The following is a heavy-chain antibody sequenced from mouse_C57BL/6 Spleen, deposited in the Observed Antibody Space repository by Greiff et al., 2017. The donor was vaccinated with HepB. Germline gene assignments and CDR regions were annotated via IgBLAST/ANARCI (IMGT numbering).Heavy chain of an antibody. Sequence: EVHLVESGGGLVKPGGSLKLSCAASGFTFSDYGMHWVRQAPEKGLEWVAYISSGSSTIYYADTVKGRFTISRDNAKNTLFLQMTSLRSEDTAMYYCARSGSTMVTTSAYYAMDYWGQGTSVTVSS. J-gene: IGHJ4*01. D-gene: IGHD2-1*01. CDR3: ARSGSTMVTTSAYYAMDY. V-gene: IGHV5-17*01. CDR2: ISSGSSTI. CDR1: GFTFSDYG.